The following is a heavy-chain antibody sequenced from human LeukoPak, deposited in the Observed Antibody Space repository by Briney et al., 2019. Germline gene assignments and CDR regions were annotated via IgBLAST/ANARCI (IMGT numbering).Heavy chain of an antibody. J-gene: IGHJ6*02. CDR2: IIPIFNTI. V-gene: IGHV1-69*13. CDR1: GGTLSTYS. D-gene: IGHD4-23*01. Sequence: SVKFSCQASGGTLSTYSISWVRQVPGQGLEWMGGIIPIFNTINYAQRFQGRVTLTADESTNTAYMELSSLRSEDTAVYYCARGLSRWSTPTSSYYYRMDVWGQGTTVAVSS. CDR3: ARGLSRWSTPTSSYYYRMDV.